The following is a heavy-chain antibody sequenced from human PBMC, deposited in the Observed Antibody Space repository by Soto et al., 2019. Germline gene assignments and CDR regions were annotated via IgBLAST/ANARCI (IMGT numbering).Heavy chain of an antibody. D-gene: IGHD6-6*01. J-gene: IGHJ6*02. CDR2: ISSTGSTI. V-gene: IGHV3-11*01. Sequence: QVQLVESGGGLVKPGGSLRLSCAASGFTFSDNYMTWIRQAPGKGLEWVSYISSTGSTIYYADSVKGRFTMSRDNAKNSRYLQKISLRAEDTAVYYCAKGGGSPSGMDVWGQGATVTVSS. CDR1: GFTFSDNY. CDR3: AKGGGSPSGMDV.